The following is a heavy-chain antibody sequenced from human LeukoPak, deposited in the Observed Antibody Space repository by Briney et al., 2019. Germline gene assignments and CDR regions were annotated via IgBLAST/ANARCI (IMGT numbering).Heavy chain of an antibody. CDR3: ARDLVNPYSSGWYEGTENPYYFDY. CDR1: GYTFTSYG. V-gene: IGHV1-18*01. CDR2: ISAYNGNT. J-gene: IGHJ4*02. D-gene: IGHD6-19*01. Sequence: GASVNVSFKASGYTFTSYGISWVRQAPGQGLEWMGWISAYNGNTNYAQKLQGRVTMTTDTSTSTAYMELRSLRSDDTAVYYCARDLVNPYSSGWYEGTENPYYFDYWGQGTLVTVSS.